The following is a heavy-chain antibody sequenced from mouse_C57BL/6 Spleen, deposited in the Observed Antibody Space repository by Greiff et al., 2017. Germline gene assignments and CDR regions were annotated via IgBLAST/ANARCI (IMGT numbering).Heavy chain of an antibody. CDR2: INPSSGYT. J-gene: IGHJ4*01. CDR1: GYTFTSYT. V-gene: IGHV1-4*01. D-gene: IGHD1-1*01. Sequence: VQLPQSGAELARPGASVKMSCKASGYTFTSYTMHWVKQRPGQGLEWIGYINPSSGYTKYNQKFKDKATLTADKSSRTAYMQLSSLTSEDSAVYYCARFDYGSSPYAMDYWGQGTSVTVSS. CDR3: ARFDYGSSPYAMDY.